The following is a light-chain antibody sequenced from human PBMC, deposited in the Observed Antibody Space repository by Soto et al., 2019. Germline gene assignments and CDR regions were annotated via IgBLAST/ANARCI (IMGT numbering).Light chain of an antibody. CDR3: ATWDSSLFAVV. CDR2: DNY. Sequence: QSVLTQPPSVSAAPGQKVTISCSGSSSNIGNNYVYWYQQVPGTAPKLLIYDNYERPPGIPDRFPGSKSGTSATLGITGPQTGDEADYYCATWDSSLFAVVFGGGTKLTVL. CDR1: SSNIGNNY. J-gene: IGLJ2*01. V-gene: IGLV1-51*01.